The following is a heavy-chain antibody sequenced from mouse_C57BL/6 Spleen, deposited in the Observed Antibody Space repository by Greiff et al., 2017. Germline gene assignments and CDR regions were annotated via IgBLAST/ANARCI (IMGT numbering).Heavy chain of an antibody. CDR1: GFNIKDYY. V-gene: IGHV14-2*01. CDR3: ARGGDYCDD. D-gene: IGHD1-1*02. CDR2: IDPEDGET. Sequence: VQLQQSGAELVKPGASVKLSCTASGFNIKDYYMHWVKQRTEQGLEWIGSIDPEDGETKYAPNFQGKATITADTSSNTAYLQLSSLTSEDTAVYYCARGGDYCDDWGQGTTLTVSS. J-gene: IGHJ2*01.